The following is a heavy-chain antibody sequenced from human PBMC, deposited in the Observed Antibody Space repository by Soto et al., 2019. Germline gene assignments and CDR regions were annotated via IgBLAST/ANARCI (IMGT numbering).Heavy chain of an antibody. CDR1: GYTFTGYY. D-gene: IGHD6-13*01. CDR3: ARSGGRDIAAAGIDY. CDR2: INPNSGGT. Sequence: ASVKVSCKASGYTFTGYYMHWVRQAPGQGLEWMGWINPNSGGTNYAQKFQGWVTMTRDTSISTAYMELSRLRSDDTAVYYCARSGGRDIAAAGIDYWDQGTLVTV. V-gene: IGHV1-2*04. J-gene: IGHJ4*02.